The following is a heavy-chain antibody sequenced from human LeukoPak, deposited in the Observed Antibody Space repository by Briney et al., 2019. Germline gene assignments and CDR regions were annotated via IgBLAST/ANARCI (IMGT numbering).Heavy chain of an antibody. CDR1: GFTFSSYS. CDR2: ISSSSSTI. V-gene: IGHV3-48*01. Sequence: GGSLRLSWAASGFTFSSYSMNWVRQAPGKGLEWVSYISSSSSTIYYADSVKGRFTISRDNAKNSLYLQMNSLRAEDTAVYSCARDLRYTAMVSFDYWGQGTLVTV. J-gene: IGHJ4*02. CDR3: ARDLRYTAMVSFDY. D-gene: IGHD5-18*01.